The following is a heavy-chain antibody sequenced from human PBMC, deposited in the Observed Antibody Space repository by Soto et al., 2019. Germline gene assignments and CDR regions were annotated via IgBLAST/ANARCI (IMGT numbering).Heavy chain of an antibody. D-gene: IGHD6-19*01. CDR3: ARDGAYGSGWYGWFDP. CDR1: GYTFTGYY. Sequence: GSSVKVSCKASGYTFTGYYMHWVRQAPGQGLEWMGWINPNSGGTNYAQKFQGRVTMTRDTSISTAYMELSRLRSDDTAVYYCARDGAYGSGWYGWFDPWGQGTLVTVSS. J-gene: IGHJ5*02. V-gene: IGHV1-2*02. CDR2: INPNSGGT.